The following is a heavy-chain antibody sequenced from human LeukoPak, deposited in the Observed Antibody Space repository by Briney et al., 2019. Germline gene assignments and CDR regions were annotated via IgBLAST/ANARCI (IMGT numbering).Heavy chain of an antibody. Sequence: ASVKVSCKTSGYMFTSYAISWVRQAPGQGLEWMGWISAFTGNTSYAQKVQGRVTMTTDTSTTTAYMELRSLRSDDTAVYYCARHPYFDSRGYYAYWGQGSLVTVSS. J-gene: IGHJ4*02. CDR2: ISAFTGNT. D-gene: IGHD3-22*01. CDR3: ARHPYFDSRGYYAY. V-gene: IGHV1-18*01. CDR1: GYMFTSYA.